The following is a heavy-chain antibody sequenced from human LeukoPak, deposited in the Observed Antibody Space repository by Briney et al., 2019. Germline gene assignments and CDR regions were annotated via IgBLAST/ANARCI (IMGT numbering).Heavy chain of an antibody. Sequence: GGSLRLSCAASGFTFSGYAMHWVRQAPGKGLEYVSAITNNGGSTYYADSVKGRFTTSRDNSKNTLYLQMGSLRAEDMAVYHCVTVGVARAFDIWGQGTMVTVSS. J-gene: IGHJ3*02. CDR1: GFTFSGYA. CDR2: ITNNGGST. CDR3: VTVGVARAFDI. V-gene: IGHV3-64*02.